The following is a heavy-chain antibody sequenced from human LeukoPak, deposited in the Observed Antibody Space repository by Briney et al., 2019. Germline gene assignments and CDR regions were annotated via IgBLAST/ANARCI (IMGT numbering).Heavy chain of an antibody. J-gene: IGHJ6*03. V-gene: IGHV3-30*02. CDR2: IRYDGSNK. D-gene: IGHD1-26*01. CDR3: ARPHSGSYRAYYYYYMDV. Sequence: PGGSLRLSCAASGFTFSDYYMSWIRQAPGKGLEWVAFIRYDGSNKYYADSVKGRFTISRDNSKNTLYLQMNSLRAEDTAVYYCARPHSGSYRAYYYYYMDVWGKGTTVTVSS. CDR1: GFTFSDYY.